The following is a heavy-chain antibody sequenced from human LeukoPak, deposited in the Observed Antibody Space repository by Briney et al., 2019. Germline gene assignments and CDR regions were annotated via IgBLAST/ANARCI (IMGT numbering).Heavy chain of an antibody. Sequence: GASVKVSCKASGGTFSSCAISWVRQAPGQGLEWMGRIIPILGIANYAQKFQGRVTITADKSTSTAYMELSSLRSEDTAVYYCARDPIGSGSYYEGGYWGQGTLVTVSS. CDR1: GGTFSSCA. D-gene: IGHD1-26*01. V-gene: IGHV1-69*04. CDR3: ARDPIGSGSYYEGGY. CDR2: IIPILGIA. J-gene: IGHJ4*02.